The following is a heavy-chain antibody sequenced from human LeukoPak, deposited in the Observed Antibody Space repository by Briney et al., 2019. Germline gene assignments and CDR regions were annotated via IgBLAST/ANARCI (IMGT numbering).Heavy chain of an antibody. CDR3: ARKTTIFGAGNWFDP. J-gene: IGHJ5*02. D-gene: IGHD3-3*01. CDR2: INHSGST. Sequence: KPSETLSLTCAAYGGSFSGYYWSWIRQPPGKGLEWIGEINHSGSTNYNPSLKSRVTISVDTSKNQFSLKLSSVTAADTAVYYCARKTTIFGAGNWFDPWGQGTLVTVSS. CDR1: GGSFSGYY. V-gene: IGHV4-34*01.